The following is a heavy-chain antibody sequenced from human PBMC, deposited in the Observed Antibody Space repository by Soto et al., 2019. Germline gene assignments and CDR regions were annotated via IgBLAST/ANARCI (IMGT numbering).Heavy chain of an antibody. CDR2: ISYDGSNK. V-gene: IGHV3-30*18. J-gene: IGHJ6*02. D-gene: IGHD6-13*01. Sequence: GGSLRLSCAASGFTFSSYGMHWVRQAPGKGLEWVAVISYDGSNKYYADSVKGRFTISRDNSKNTLYLQMNSLRAEDTAVYYCAKYSSSWYNYYYYGMDVWGQGTTVTAP. CDR3: AKYSSSWYNYYYYGMDV. CDR1: GFTFSSYG.